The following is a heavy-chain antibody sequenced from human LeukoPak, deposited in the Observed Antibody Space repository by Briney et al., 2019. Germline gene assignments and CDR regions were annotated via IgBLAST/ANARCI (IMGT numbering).Heavy chain of an antibody. CDR3: ARGGGRFLEWLHPADNWFDP. Sequence: SQTLSLTCAISGDSVSSNSAAWNWIRQSPSRGLEWLGRTYYRSKWYNDYAVSVKSRITINPDTSKNQFSLQLNSVTPEDTAVYYCARGGGRFLEWLHPADNWFDPWGQGTLVTVSS. CDR2: TYYRSKWYN. V-gene: IGHV6-1*01. CDR1: GDSVSSNSAA. D-gene: IGHD3-3*01. J-gene: IGHJ5*02.